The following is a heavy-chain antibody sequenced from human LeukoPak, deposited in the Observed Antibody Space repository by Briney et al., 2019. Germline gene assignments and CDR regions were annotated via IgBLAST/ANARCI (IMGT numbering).Heavy chain of an antibody. D-gene: IGHD6-13*01. Sequence: GGSLRLSCAASGFTLSDYTLHWVRQAPGKGLEWLAVISYDGSQKYYADSVTGRFTISRDNSKNTVNLQMNSLRVEDTAVFYCATANSSSWHYFDDWGQGTLVTVSS. J-gene: IGHJ4*02. V-gene: IGHV3-30*04. CDR2: ISYDGSQK. CDR1: GFTLSDYT. CDR3: ATANSSSWHYFDD.